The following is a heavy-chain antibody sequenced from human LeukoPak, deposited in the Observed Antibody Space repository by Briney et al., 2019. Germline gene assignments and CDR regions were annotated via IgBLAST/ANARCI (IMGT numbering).Heavy chain of an antibody. D-gene: IGHD6-13*01. CDR3: AKDAEHSSGWYPGN. CDR1: GFTFSDYY. CDR2: ISSSSSYT. V-gene: IGHV3-11*06. Sequence: GGSLRLSCAASGFTFSDYYMSWIRQAPGKGLEWVSYISSSSSYTNYADSVRGRFTISRDNSKNTLYLQMNSLRDEDTAVYYCAKDAEHSSGWYPGNWGQGTLVIVSS. J-gene: IGHJ4*02.